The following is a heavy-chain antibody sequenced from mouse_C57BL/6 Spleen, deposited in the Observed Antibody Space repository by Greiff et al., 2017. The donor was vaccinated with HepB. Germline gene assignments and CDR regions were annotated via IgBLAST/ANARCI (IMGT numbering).Heavy chain of an antibody. CDR3: ARGPDGYYVWFAY. V-gene: IGHV1-55*01. J-gene: IGHJ3*01. CDR2: IYPGSGST. Sequence: VQLQQPGAELVKPGASVKMSCKASGYTFTSYWITWVKQRPGQGLEWIGDIYPGSGSTNYNEKFKSKATLTVDTSSSTAYMQLSSLTSEDSAVYYCARGPDGYYVWFAYWGQGTLVTVSA. CDR1: GYTFTSYW. D-gene: IGHD2-3*01.